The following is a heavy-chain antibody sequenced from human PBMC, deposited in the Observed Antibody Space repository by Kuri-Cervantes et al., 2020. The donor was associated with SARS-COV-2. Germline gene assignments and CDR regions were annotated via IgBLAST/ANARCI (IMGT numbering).Heavy chain of an antibody. Sequence: SQTLSLTCAVSGYSISSGYYWGWIRQPPGKGLEWIGSIYHSGSTYYNPSLKSRVTISVDTSKNQFSLKLSSVTAADTAVYYCARLRQWLDFVPSYCDYWGQGTLVTVSS. V-gene: IGHV4-38-2*01. J-gene: IGHJ4*02. CDR1: GYSISSGYY. D-gene: IGHD6-19*01. CDR3: ARLRQWLDFVPSYCDY. CDR2: IYHSGST.